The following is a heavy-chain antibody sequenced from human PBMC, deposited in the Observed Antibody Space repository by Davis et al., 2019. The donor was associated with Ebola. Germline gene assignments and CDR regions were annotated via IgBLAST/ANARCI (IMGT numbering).Heavy chain of an antibody. J-gene: IGHJ6*02. D-gene: IGHD4-17*01. Sequence: GESLKISCAASGFTFSSYDMHWVRQATGKGLEWVSAIGPAGDTYYPGSVKGRFTISGENAKNSLYLQMNSLRAGDTAVYYCARAKVTTVTTANYYYYYGMDVWGQGTTVTVSS. CDR3: ARAKVTTVTTANYYYYYGMDV. CDR2: IGPAGDT. CDR1: GFTFSSYD. V-gene: IGHV3-13*01.